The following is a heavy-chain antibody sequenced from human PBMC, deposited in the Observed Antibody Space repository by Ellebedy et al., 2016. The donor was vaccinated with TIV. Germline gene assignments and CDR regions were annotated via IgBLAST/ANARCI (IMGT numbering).Heavy chain of an antibody. CDR2: IYSGGST. CDR1: GFTVSNTY. Sequence: GGSLRLSCAASGFTVSNTYMDWVRQAPGKGLDWVSVIYSGGSTYYADSVKGRFTISRDDSKNTLFLQMNSLRAEDTAVYYCGTPGGYVSGFGQWGQGTLVIVSS. V-gene: IGHV3-53*01. CDR3: GTPGGYVSGFGQ. J-gene: IGHJ4*02. D-gene: IGHD2-15*01.